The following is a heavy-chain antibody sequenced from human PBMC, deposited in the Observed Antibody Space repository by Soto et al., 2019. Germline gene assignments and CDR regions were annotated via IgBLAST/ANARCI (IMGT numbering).Heavy chain of an antibody. J-gene: IGHJ4*02. CDR2: IKQDGSEK. Sequence: GESLKISCAASGFTFSSYWMSWVRQAPGKGLEWVANIKQDGSEKYYVDSVKGRFTISRDNAKNSLYLQMNSLRAEDTAVYYCARGFDILTGYRYFDYWGQGTLVTVSS. CDR1: GFTFSSYW. D-gene: IGHD3-9*01. V-gene: IGHV3-7*01. CDR3: ARGFDILTGYRYFDY.